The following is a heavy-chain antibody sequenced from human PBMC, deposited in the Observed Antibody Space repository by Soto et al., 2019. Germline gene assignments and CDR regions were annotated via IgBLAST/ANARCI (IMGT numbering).Heavy chain of an antibody. CDR1: GDSVSSNSAA. D-gene: IGHD5-18*01. V-gene: IGHV6-1*01. CDR3: ARASRAAMVTSAWFDP. Sequence: LSLTCAISGDSVSSNSAAWNWIRQSPSRGLEWLGRTYYRSKWYNDYAVSVKSRITINPDTSKNQFSLQLNSVTPEDTAVYYCARASRAAMVTSAWFDPWGQGTLVTVSS. CDR2: TYYRSKWYN. J-gene: IGHJ5*02.